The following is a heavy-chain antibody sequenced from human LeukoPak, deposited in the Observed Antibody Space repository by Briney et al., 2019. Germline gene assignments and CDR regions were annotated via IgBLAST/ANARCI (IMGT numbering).Heavy chain of an antibody. J-gene: IGHJ5*02. V-gene: IGHV3-48*02. Sequence: GGSLRLSCAASGFTFSSYNMNWVRQAPGEGLQWVSYITGSSSAIYYADSVKGRFTISRDNAKNSLYLQMNSLRDDDTAVYYCARGPPMFTPWGQGTLVTVSS. CDR3: ARGPPMFTP. D-gene: IGHD3-10*01. CDR2: ITGSSSAI. CDR1: GFTFSSYN.